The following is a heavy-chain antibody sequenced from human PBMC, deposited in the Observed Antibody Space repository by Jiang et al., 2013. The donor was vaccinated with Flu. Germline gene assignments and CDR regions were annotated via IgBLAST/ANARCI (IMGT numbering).Heavy chain of an antibody. CDR2: IYTSGRT. CDR3: ARDNSGYNWFDP. J-gene: IGHJ5*02. CDR1: GGSILGYY. V-gene: IGHV4-4*07. Sequence: TLSLTCTVSGGSILGYYWTWIRQPAGKGLEYIGRIYTSGRTDSHPSLQSRVTMSVDTSKNQISLKLNSVTAADTAVYYCARDNSGYNWFDPWGQGTLVTVSS. D-gene: IGHD6-19*01.